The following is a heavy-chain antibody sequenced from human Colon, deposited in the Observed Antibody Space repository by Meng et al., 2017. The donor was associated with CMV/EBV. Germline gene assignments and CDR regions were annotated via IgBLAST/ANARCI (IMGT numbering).Heavy chain of an antibody. V-gene: IGHV1-18*01. CDR1: GYTFTHFG. CDR2: ISPYNGDT. J-gene: IGHJ4*02. Sequence: QVRLVHSGAEVKKPGASVTFSCKTYGYTFTHFGISWVRQAPGQGLEWMEYISPYNGDTNYAQRFQGRVALTTDTSTSTVYMELGSLTSDDTAMYYCARELARGGYWGQGTLVTVSS. CDR3: ARELARGGY.